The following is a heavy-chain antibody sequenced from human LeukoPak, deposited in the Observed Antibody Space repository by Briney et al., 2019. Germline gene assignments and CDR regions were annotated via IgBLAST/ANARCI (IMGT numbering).Heavy chain of an antibody. J-gene: IGHJ3*02. CDR2: ISYDGSNK. CDR3: ARVGRLRLLYAFDI. CDR1: GFTFSSYD. D-gene: IGHD5-12*01. V-gene: IGHV3-30*04. Sequence: GGSLTLSCAASGFTFSSYDMHWVRQAPGQGLEWVGVISYDGSNKYYANSVKGRFTAARDNSKNTLYLQMNSPRAADATVDYCARVGRLRLLYAFDIWGQGTMVTVSS.